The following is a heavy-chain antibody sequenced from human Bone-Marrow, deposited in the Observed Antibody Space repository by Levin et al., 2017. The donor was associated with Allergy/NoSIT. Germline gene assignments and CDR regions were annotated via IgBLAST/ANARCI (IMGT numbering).Heavy chain of an antibody. V-gene: IGHV3-23*01. CDR2: ASVGST. Sequence: VASVKVSCAASGFSFTRFTMSWVRQAPGKGLEWVAAASVGSTFYADSVQGRFTISRDNSNNTVSLQMNSLRVEDTAVYYCARDGGGPQIEYFLDNWGQGTLVTVSS. CDR3: ARDGGGPQIEYFLDN. CDR1: GFSFTRFT. J-gene: IGHJ4*02.